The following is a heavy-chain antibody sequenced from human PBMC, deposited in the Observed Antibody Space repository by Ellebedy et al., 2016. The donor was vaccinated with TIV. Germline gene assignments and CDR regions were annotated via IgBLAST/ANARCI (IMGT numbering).Heavy chain of an antibody. CDR2: IKQDGSEK. Sequence: GESLKISXAASGFTFSSYWMSWVRQAPGKGLEWVANIKQDGSEKYYVDSVKGRFTISRDNAKNSLYLQMNSLRAEDTAVYYCAREGDGGNFDYWGQGTLVTVSS. V-gene: IGHV3-7*04. CDR1: GFTFSSYW. D-gene: IGHD4-23*01. J-gene: IGHJ4*02. CDR3: AREGDGGNFDY.